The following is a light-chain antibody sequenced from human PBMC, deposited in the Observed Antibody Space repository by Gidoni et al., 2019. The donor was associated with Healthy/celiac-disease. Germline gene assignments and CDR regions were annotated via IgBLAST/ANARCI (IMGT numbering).Light chain of an antibody. CDR1: QSVLYSSNTKNY. CDR2: WAS. CDR3: QQYYSSPKT. V-gene: IGKV4-1*01. J-gene: IGKJ1*01. Sequence: DIVMSQTLVPLAVSLCERATLSRKSSQSVLYSSNTKNYLAWYQQKPGQPPKLLIYWASTRETGVPDRFSGSGSGTDFTLTISSLQAEDFAVYYCQQYYSSPKTFGQGTKVEIK.